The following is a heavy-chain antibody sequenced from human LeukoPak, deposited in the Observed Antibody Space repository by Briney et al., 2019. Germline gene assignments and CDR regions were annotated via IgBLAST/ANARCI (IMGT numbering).Heavy chain of an antibody. V-gene: IGHV1-2*02. CDR1: GYTLTGYY. J-gene: IGHJ5*02. CDR2: INPNNGDT. CDR3: ARLGGNINSPYGNWFDP. Sequence: GASVKVSCKASGYTLTGYYMYWVRQAPGQGLEWMGWINPNNGDTNYAQKFQGRVTMTRDTSISTAYMELSRLRSDDTDVYYCARLGGNINSPYGNWFDPWGQGALVTVSS. D-gene: IGHD2/OR15-2a*01.